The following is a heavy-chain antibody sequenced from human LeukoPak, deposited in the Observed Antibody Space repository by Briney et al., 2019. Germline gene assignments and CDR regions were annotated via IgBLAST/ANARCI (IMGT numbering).Heavy chain of an antibody. CDR1: GFTFSSYA. Sequence: GGSLRLSCAASGFTFSSYAMSWVRQAPGKGLEWVSVISGSGGSTYFADSVKGRFTISRDNSKNTLYLQMNSLRAEDTAVYYCEYYDSSGYPYWGQGTLVTVSS. D-gene: IGHD3-22*01. CDR3: EYYDSSGYPY. V-gene: IGHV3-23*01. CDR2: ISGSGGST. J-gene: IGHJ4*02.